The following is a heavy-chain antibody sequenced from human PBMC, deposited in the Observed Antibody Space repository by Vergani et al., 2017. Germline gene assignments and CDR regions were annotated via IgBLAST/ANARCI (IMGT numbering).Heavy chain of an antibody. CDR2: IYSGGST. Sequence: EVQLLESGGSLKQPGGSVRLSCAASGFTFSTYAMHWVRQAPGKGLEWVSVIYSGGSTYYADSVKGRFTISRDNSKNTLYLQMNSLRAEDTAVYYCARARRCSSTSCFYFDYWGQGTLVTVSS. CDR1: GFTFSTYA. CDR3: ARARRCSSTSCFYFDY. D-gene: IGHD2-2*01. J-gene: IGHJ4*02. V-gene: IGHV3-53*01.